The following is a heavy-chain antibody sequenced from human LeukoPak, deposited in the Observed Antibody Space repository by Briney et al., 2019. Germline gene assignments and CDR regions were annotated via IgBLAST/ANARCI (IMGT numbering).Heavy chain of an antibody. Sequence: GGSLRLSCAASGFTFSSYAMSWVRQAPGQGLEWVSTLSDSGGDTYYADSVRGRFTISRDNSKNTLYLQMNNLRAEDTAIYYCAKDTPLFGYSSGWSSNAFDFWGQGTLVTVSS. CDR2: LSDSGGDT. CDR1: GFTFSSYA. J-gene: IGHJ4*02. D-gene: IGHD6-19*01. V-gene: IGHV3-23*01. CDR3: AKDTPLFGYSSGWSSNAFDF.